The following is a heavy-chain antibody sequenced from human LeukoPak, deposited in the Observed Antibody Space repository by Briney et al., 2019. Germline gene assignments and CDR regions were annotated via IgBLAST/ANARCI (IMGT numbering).Heavy chain of an antibody. CDR1: GGSISSSNW. CDR2: IYHSGST. V-gene: IGHV4-4*02. CDR3: ARGAIRFLEWLHDAFDI. Sequence: SGTLSLTCAVSGGSISSSNWWSWVRQPPGKGLEWFGEIYHSGSTNYNPSLKSRVTISADKSKNQFSLKLSSVTAADTAVYYCARGAIRFLEWLHDAFDIWGQGTMVTVSS. J-gene: IGHJ3*02. D-gene: IGHD3-3*01.